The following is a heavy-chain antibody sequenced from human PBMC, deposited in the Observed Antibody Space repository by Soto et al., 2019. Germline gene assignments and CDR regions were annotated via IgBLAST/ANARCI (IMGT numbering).Heavy chain of an antibody. CDR2: ISAYNGNT. V-gene: IGHV1-18*01. J-gene: IGHJ4*02. CDR1: GYTFTSYG. Sequence: QVQLVQSGAEVKKPGASVKVSCKASGYTFTSYGISWVRQAPGQGLEWMGWISAYNGNTNYAQKLQGRVTMTTDTSTSTDYMEMSSLRSDDTAVYYCAREALMVYAPGYSSGWYALAVGYWGQGTLVTVSS. CDR3: AREALMVYAPGYSSGWYALAVGY. D-gene: IGHD6-19*01.